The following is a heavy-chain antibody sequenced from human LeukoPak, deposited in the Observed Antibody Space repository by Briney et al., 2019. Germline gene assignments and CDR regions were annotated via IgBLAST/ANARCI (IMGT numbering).Heavy chain of an antibody. D-gene: IGHD5-18*01. CDR1: GGSISSYY. J-gene: IGHJ4*02. Sequence: SETLSLTCTVSGGSISSYYWSWIRQPPGKGLDWIGYIYYSGSTNYNPSLKSRVTISVDTSKNQFSLKLSSVTAADTAVYYCARSLWDTAMVTGWGQGTLVTVSS. V-gene: IGHV4-59*01. CDR3: ARSLWDTAMVTG. CDR2: IYYSGST.